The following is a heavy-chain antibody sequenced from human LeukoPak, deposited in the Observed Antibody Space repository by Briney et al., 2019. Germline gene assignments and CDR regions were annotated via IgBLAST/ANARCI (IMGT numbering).Heavy chain of an antibody. D-gene: IGHD3-22*01. J-gene: IGHJ4*02. Sequence: GGSLRLSCAASGFTFSSYAMHWVRQAPGKGLEGVAVISYDGSNKYYAASVKGRFTISRDNSKNTLYLQMNSLRAEDTAVYYCARAPITMIVVAQSALFDYWGQGTLVTVSS. CDR1: GFTFSSYA. V-gene: IGHV3-30*04. CDR3: ARAPITMIVVAQSALFDY. CDR2: ISYDGSNK.